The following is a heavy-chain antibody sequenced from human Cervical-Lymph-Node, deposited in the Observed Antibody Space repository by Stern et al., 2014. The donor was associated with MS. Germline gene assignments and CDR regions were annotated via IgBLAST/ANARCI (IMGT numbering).Heavy chain of an antibody. J-gene: IGHJ4*02. Sequence: VHLVESGAGLVQPGGSLRLSCEASGFTFSSYWMHWVRQAPGKGLVWVSRINSIGSSTSYADSVQGRFTIYRDNAKNTLYLQMNSLRAEDTAVYYCARDPSYDSSGYYSYFDYWGQGTLVTVSS. CDR2: INSIGSST. V-gene: IGHV3-74*01. CDR3: ARDPSYDSSGYYSYFDY. CDR1: GFTFSSYW. D-gene: IGHD3-22*01.